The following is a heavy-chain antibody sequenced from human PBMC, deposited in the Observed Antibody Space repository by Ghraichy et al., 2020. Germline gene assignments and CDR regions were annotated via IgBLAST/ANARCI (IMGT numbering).Heavy chain of an antibody. V-gene: IGHV3-30*04. CDR1: GFTFSSYA. CDR2: ISYDGSNK. Sequence: GGSLRLSCAASGFTFSSYAMHWVRQAPGKGLEWVAVISYDGSNKYYADSVKGRFTISRDNSKNTLYLQMNSLRAEDTAVYYCASSRGDDYVWGSYRYTDRDDAFDIWGQGTMVTVSS. CDR3: ASSRGDDYVWGSYRYTDRDDAFDI. D-gene: IGHD3-16*02. J-gene: IGHJ3*02.